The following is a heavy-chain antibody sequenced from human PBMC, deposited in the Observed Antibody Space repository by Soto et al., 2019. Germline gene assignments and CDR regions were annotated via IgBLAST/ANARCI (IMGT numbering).Heavy chain of an antibody. CDR3: ARDYGDYAGWFDP. V-gene: IGHV3-30-3*01. J-gene: IGHJ5*02. Sequence: PGGSLRLSCAASGFTFRDYVIHWVRQAPGKGLEWVTLISNDETTKYIADSVKGRFTISRDNSKNTVNLQMNSLRPEDTAVYYCARDYGDYAGWFDPWGQGTLVTVSS. CDR1: GFTFRDYV. CDR2: ISNDETTK. D-gene: IGHD4-17*01.